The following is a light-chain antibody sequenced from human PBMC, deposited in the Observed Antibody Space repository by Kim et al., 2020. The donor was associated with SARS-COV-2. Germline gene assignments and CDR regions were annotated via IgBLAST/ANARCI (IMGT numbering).Light chain of an antibody. V-gene: IGLV3-19*01. Sequence: ALGQTVRITCQGDSLRTYDASWYQQKPGQAPILVIYGKNNRPSGIPDRFSGSSSGNTASLTVTGAQAVDEADYYCNSRDNSGDHVVLGGGTQLTVL. CDR2: GKN. CDR1: SLRTYD. CDR3: NSRDNSGDHVV. J-gene: IGLJ2*01.